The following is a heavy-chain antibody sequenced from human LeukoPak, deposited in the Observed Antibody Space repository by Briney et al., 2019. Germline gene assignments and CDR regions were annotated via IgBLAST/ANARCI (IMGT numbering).Heavy chain of an antibody. CDR3: ARLGYCSSTSCYPDC. Sequence: SETLSLTCAVSGYSISSVYYWGWIRQPPGKGLEWITSIHHSGSTDYNPSLKSRVTISVDTSKNQFSLKLRYLTAADTAVYYCARLGYCSSTSCYPDCWGQGTLVTVSS. CDR2: IHHSGST. D-gene: IGHD2-2*01. V-gene: IGHV4-38-2*01. CDR1: GYSISSVYY. J-gene: IGHJ4*02.